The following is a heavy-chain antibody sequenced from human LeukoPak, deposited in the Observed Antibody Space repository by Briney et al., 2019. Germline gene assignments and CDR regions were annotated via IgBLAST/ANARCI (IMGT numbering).Heavy chain of an antibody. CDR3: ARGVARTYYSDTSGYAAADY. D-gene: IGHD3-22*01. Sequence: SETLSLTCAVYGESFSGYYWSWIHQPPGKGLEWIGEINHSGSTNYNPSLKSRVTISVDTSKNQFSLKLSSVTAADTAVYYCARGVARTYYSDTSGYAAADYWGQGTLVTVSS. CDR1: GESFSGYY. CDR2: INHSGST. J-gene: IGHJ4*02. V-gene: IGHV4-34*01.